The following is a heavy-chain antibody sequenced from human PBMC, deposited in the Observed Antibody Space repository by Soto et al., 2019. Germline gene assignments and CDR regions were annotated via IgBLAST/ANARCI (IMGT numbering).Heavy chain of an antibody. CDR1: GDSISSGYY. V-gene: IGHV4-38-2*01. D-gene: IGHD3-10*01. J-gene: IGHJ5*02. CDR2: IYHSGTT. CDR3: ARVRYTLVRGVETSLWFDP. Sequence: SETLSLTCAVSGDSISSGYYWAWIRQPPRKGLEWVASIYHSGTTYYNPSLTSRVTISVDTSKNQFSLKLSSVTAADSALYYCARVRYTLVRGVETSLWFDPWGQGTLVTVSS.